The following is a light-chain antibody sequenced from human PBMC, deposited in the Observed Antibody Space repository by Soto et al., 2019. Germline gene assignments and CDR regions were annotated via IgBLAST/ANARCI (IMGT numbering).Light chain of an antibody. CDR2: AAS. J-gene: IGKJ1*01. Sequence: DIQVTQSSSSLSASVGDRVSITCRASQSISTYLSWYQQKPGKAPNLLIYAASTLQSGVPSRFSGSGSGTDFSLTISSLQPEDFATYYCQPSYSVPWTFGHGTKVEL. CDR3: QPSYSVPWT. CDR1: QSISTY. V-gene: IGKV1-39*01.